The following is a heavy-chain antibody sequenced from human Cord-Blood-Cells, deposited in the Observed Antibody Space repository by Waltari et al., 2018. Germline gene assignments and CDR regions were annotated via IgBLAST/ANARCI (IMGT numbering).Heavy chain of an antibody. J-gene: IGHJ3*02. CDR3: ASAQAAYDAFDI. Sequence: QLQLQESGPGLVKPSETLSLTCTVSGGSISSSSSYWGWIRQAPGKGLEWIGRIYYSGCTYYNPSLKGRVTISVDTSKNQFSLKLSSVTAADTAVYYCASAQAAYDAFDIWGQGTMVTVSS. D-gene: IGHD6-13*01. CDR1: GGSISSSSSY. V-gene: IGHV4-39*01. CDR2: IYYSGCT.